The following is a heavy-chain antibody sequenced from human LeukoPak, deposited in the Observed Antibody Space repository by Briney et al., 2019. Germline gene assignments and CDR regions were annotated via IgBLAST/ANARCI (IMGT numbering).Heavy chain of an antibody. CDR3: ARDVSGYDSGVYYYYYMDV. V-gene: IGHV1-69*13. D-gene: IGHD5-12*01. CDR1: GGTFSSYA. CDR2: IIPIFGTA. Sequence: SVTVSCKASGGTFSSYAISWLRQAPGQGLEWMGGIIPIFGTANYAQKFQGRVTITADESTSTAYMELSSLRSEDTAVYYCARDVSGYDSGVYYYYYMDVWGKGTTVTVSS. J-gene: IGHJ6*03.